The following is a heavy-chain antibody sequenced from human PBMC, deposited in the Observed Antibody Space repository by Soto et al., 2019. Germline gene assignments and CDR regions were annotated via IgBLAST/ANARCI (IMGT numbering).Heavy chain of an antibody. J-gene: IGHJ6*02. CDR3: VKDGSSAWPYYYGLDV. D-gene: IGHD6-19*01. Sequence: QVQLVESGGGVVQPGRSLRLSCAASGFTFSSYGMHWVRQAPGKGLEWVAVISYDGINKYYADSVKGRFTISRDNSRNTLYLQMSSLRAEDTAVYYCVKDGSSAWPYYYGLDVWGQGTTVTVSS. CDR2: ISYDGINK. V-gene: IGHV3-30*18. CDR1: GFTFSSYG.